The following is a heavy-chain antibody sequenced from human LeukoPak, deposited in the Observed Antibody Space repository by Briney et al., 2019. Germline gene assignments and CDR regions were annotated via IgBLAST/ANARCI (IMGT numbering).Heavy chain of an antibody. CDR1: GGSFSGYY. V-gene: IGHV4-34*01. D-gene: IGHD6-13*01. CDR3: ARLLWQQLAYY. J-gene: IGHJ4*02. Sequence: SETLSLTCAVYGGSFSGYYWSWIRQPPGKGLEWIGEINHSGSTYYNPSLKSRVTISVDTSKNQFSLKLSSVTAADTAVYYCARLLWQQLAYYWGQGTLVTVSS. CDR2: INHSGST.